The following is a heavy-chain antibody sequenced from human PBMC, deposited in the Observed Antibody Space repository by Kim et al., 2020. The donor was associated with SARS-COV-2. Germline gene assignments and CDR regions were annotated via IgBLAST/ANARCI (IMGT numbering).Heavy chain of an antibody. D-gene: IGHD3-9*01. CDR1: GYTFTSYA. CDR2: INTNTGNP. V-gene: IGHV7-4-1*02. J-gene: IGHJ6*03. CDR3: ARDYDILTGYYYYYYYMDV. Sequence: ASVKVSCKASGYTFTSYAMNWVRQAPGQGLEWMGWINTNTGNPTYAQGFTGRFVFSLDTSVSTAYLQISSLKAEDTAVYYCARDYDILTGYYYYYYYMDVWGKGTTVTVSS.